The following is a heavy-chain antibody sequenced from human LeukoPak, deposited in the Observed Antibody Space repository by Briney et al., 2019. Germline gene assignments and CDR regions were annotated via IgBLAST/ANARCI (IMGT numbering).Heavy chain of an antibody. D-gene: IGHD4-17*01. V-gene: IGHV4-34*01. CDR2: INHSGST. CDR3: ARGYGDYELDY. Sequence: PSETLSLTCAVYGGSFSGYYWSWIRQPPGKGLEWIGEINHSGSTNYNPSLKSRVTISVDTSKNQFSLKLSSVTAADTAVYYCARGYGDYELDYWGQGNLVTVSS. CDR1: GGSFSGYY. J-gene: IGHJ4*02.